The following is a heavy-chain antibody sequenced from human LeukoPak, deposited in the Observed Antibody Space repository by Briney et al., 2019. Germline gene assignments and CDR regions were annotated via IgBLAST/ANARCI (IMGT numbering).Heavy chain of an antibody. CDR3: AKDGRVLRYFDWLSNDDNWFDP. CDR2: ISYDGSNK. Sequence: GGSLRLSCSASGFTFSSYGMHWVRQAPGKGLEWVAVISYDGSNKYYADSVKGRFTISRDNSKNTLYLQMNSLRAEDTAVYYCAKDGRVLRYFDWLSNDDNWFDPWGQGTLVTVSS. CDR1: GFTFSSYG. D-gene: IGHD3-9*01. J-gene: IGHJ5*02. V-gene: IGHV3-30*18.